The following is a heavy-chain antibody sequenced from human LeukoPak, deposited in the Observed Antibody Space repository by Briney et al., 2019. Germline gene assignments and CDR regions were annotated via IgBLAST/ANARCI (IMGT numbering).Heavy chain of an antibody. Sequence: PGGSLRLSCATSGFTISPYWMSWVRQAPGKGLEWVANIKQDGSEKNYVDSVKGRFTIFRDNVMNSLYLQMNSLRTEDTAVYYCALFPYYNSGSYFPGDYWGQGTLVTVFS. D-gene: IGHD3-10*01. J-gene: IGHJ4*02. CDR2: IKQDGSEK. V-gene: IGHV3-7*01. CDR3: ALFPYYNSGSYFPGDY. CDR1: GFTISPYW.